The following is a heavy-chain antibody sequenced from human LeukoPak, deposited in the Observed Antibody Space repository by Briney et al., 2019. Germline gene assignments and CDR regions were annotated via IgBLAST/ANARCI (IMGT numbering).Heavy chain of an antibody. CDR2: ISYDGSNK. D-gene: IGHD5-18*01. J-gene: IGHJ4*02. V-gene: IGHV3-30*18. CDR3: AQDTAVVDFDY. CDR1: GFTFSSYG. Sequence: GGSLRLSCAASGFTFSSYGMHWVRQAPGKGLEWVAVISYDGSNKYYADSVKGRFTISRDNSKNTLYLQMNSLRAEDTAVYYCAQDTAVVDFDYWGQGTLVTVSS.